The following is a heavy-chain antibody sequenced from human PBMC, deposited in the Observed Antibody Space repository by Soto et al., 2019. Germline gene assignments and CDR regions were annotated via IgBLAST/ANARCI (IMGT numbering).Heavy chain of an antibody. D-gene: IGHD4-17*01. J-gene: IGHJ4*02. V-gene: IGHV4-39*01. Sequence: QLQLQESGPGLVKPSETLSLTCTVSGGSISSSSYYWGWIRQPPGKGLEWIGSIYYSGSTYYNPSLTSRVTISVDTSKNQFSLKLSSVTAADTAVYYCARHATTVVTRTIGYWGQGTLVTVSS. CDR1: GGSISSSSYY. CDR3: ARHATTVVTRTIGY. CDR2: IYYSGST.